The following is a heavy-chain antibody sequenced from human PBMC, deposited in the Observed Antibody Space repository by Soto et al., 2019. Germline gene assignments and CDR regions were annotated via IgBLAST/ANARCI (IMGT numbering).Heavy chain of an antibody. CDR1: GGSISSYY. V-gene: IGHV4-59*01. CDR3: ARDGVVANYYFYGMDV. D-gene: IGHD3-3*01. J-gene: IGHJ6*02. CDR2: IYYSGST. Sequence: SETLSLTCTLAGGSISSYYWSWIRQPPGKGLEWIGYIYYSGSTNYNPSLKSRVTISVDTSKNQFSLKLSSVTAADTAVYYCARDGVVANYYFYGMDVWGQGTTVTVSS.